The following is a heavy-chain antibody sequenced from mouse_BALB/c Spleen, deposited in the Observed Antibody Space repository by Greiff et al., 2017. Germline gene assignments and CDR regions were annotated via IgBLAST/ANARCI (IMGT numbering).Heavy chain of an antibody. CDR2: IWTGGGT. J-gene: IGHJ3*01. Sequence: VQLVESGPGLVAPSQSLSITCTVSGFSLTSYDISWIRQPPGKGLEWLGVIWTGGGTNYNSAFMSRLSISKDNSKSQVFLKMNSLQTDDTAIYYCVRNGYTFAYWGQGTLVTVSA. D-gene: IGHD2-2*01. CDR3: VRNGYTFAY. CDR1: GFSLTSYD. V-gene: IGHV2-9-2*01.